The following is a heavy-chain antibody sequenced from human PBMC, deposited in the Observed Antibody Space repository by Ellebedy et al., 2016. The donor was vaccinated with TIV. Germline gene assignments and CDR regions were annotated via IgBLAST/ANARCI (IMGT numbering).Heavy chain of an antibody. J-gene: IGHJ6*02. CDR3: ARVLHYYGMDF. CDR2: IYHSGST. CDR1: GGSISSSSYY. Sequence: MPSETLSLTCTVSGGSISSSSYYWGWIRQPPGKGLEWIGEIYHSGSTNYNPSLKSRVTISVDKSKNQFSLKLSSVTAADTAVYYCARVLHYYGMDFWGQGTTVTVSS. V-gene: IGHV4-39*07.